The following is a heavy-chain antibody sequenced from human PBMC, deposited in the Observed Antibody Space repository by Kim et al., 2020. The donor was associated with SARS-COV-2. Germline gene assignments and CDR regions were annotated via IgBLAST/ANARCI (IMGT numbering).Heavy chain of an antibody. J-gene: IGHJ2*01. CDR3: ATQLITFGGVIVFAWYFDL. CDR1: GYTLTELS. D-gene: IGHD3-16*02. CDR2: FDPEDGET. V-gene: IGHV1-24*01. Sequence: ASVKVSCKVSGYTLTELSMNWVRQAPGKGLEWMGGFDPEDGETIYAQKFQGRVTMTEDTSTDTAYMELSSLRSEDTAVYYCATQLITFGGVIVFAWYFDLWGRGALVTVSS.